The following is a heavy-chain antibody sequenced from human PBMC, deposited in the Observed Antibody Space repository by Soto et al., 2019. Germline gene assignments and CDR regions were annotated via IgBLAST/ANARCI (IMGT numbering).Heavy chain of an antibody. Sequence: ASVKVSCKASGYTFTSYGISWVRQAPGQRLEWMGWINAGNGNTRYSQKFQGRVTITRDTSASTAYMELSSLRSEDTALYYCARDEGYSDSSGYYDYWGQ. J-gene: IGHJ4*01. CDR1: GYTFTSYG. CDR3: ARDEGYSDSSGYYDY. CDR2: INAGNGNT. V-gene: IGHV1-3*01. D-gene: IGHD3-22*01.